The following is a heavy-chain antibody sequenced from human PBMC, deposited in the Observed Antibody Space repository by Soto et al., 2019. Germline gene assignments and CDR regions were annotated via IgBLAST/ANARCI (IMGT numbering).Heavy chain of an antibody. Sequence: PSETLSLTCAVSGASIRSYHWSWIRQPPGKGLEWIAYIYYSGSTNYNPSLKSRVTISVDTSENQFSLRLSSVTAADTAVYYCARDRPNIPSAFDVWGQGTMVTVSS. CDR2: IYYSGST. CDR1: GASIRSYH. CDR3: ARDRPNIPSAFDV. V-gene: IGHV4-59*01. J-gene: IGHJ3*01.